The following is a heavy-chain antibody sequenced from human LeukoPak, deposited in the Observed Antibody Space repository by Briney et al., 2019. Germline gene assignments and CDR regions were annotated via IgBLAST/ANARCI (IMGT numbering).Heavy chain of an antibody. CDR2: IIPIFGTA. D-gene: IGHD3-3*01. CDR3: ASELTYYDFWSGRLRDYNWFDP. Sequence: GASVKVSCKASGYTFTSYGISWVRQAPGQGLEWMGGIIPIFGTANYAQKFQGRVTITADESTSTAYMELSSLRSEDTAVYYCASELTYYDFWSGRLRDYNWFDPWAREPWSPSPQ. J-gene: IGHJ5*02. CDR1: GYTFTSYG. V-gene: IGHV1-69*13.